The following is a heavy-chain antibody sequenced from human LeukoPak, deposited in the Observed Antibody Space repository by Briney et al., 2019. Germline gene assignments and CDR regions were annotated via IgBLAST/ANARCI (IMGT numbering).Heavy chain of an antibody. CDR3: ARDSYGPYNWFDP. Sequence: SVKVSCKASGGTFSSYAISWVRQAPGQGLEWMGGIIPIFGTVNYAQKFQGRVTITADKSTSTAYMELSSLRSEDTAVYYCARDSYGPYNWFDPWGQGTLVTVSS. J-gene: IGHJ5*02. CDR2: IIPIFGTV. CDR1: GGTFSSYA. D-gene: IGHD5-18*01. V-gene: IGHV1-69*06.